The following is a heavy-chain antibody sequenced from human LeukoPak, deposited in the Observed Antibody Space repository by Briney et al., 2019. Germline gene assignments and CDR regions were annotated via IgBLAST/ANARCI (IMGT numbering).Heavy chain of an antibody. CDR2: IYYSGST. J-gene: IGHJ4*02. V-gene: IGHV4-31*03. CDR1: GGSISSGGYY. D-gene: IGHD2-2*01. CDR3: ARVVGGSCSSTSCYYDY. Sequence: SQTLSLTCTVSGGSISSGGYYWSWIRQHPGKGLEWIGYIYYSGSTYYNPSLKSRVTISVDTSKNQFSLKLSSVTAADTAVYYCARVVGGSCSSTSCYYDYWGQGTLVTVSS.